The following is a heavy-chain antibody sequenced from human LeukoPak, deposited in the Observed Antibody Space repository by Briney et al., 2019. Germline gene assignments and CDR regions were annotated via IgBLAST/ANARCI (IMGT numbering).Heavy chain of an antibody. J-gene: IGHJ4*02. Sequence: PSETLSLTCGVNSASLNSSYWSWIRQPPGKGLEWIGDINHGGSTNYNPSLKGRVTISVETSKNHVFLRLKSVTSAETAVYFCATTDGRDGNSGYWGQGTLVTVSS. D-gene: IGHD4-23*01. V-gene: IGHV4-34*01. CDR2: INHGGST. CDR1: SASLNSSY. CDR3: ATTDGRDGNSGY.